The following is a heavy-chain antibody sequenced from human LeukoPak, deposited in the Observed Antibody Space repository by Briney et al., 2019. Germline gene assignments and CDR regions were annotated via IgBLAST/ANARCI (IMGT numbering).Heavy chain of an antibody. CDR1: GFTFSSSW. Sequence: GGSLRLSCAASGFTFSSSWMSWVRQAPGKGLDWVANIKQDGSETYYVDSVKGRFTISRDNSKNTLYLQMNSLRAEDTAVYYCAKDMTRWEYYYYGMDVWGQGTTVTVSS. CDR3: AKDMTRWEYYYYGMDV. J-gene: IGHJ6*02. V-gene: IGHV3-7*01. D-gene: IGHD1-26*01. CDR2: IKQDGSET.